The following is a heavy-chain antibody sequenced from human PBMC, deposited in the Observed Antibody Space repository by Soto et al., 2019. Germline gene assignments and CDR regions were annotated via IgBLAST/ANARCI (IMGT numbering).Heavy chain of an antibody. Sequence: GGSLRLSCAASGFTFSSYGMHWVRQAPGKGLEWVAVISYDGSNKYYADSVKGRFTISRDNSKNTLYLQMNSLRAEDTAVYYCAKDRGFGELNFDYWGQGTLVTVSS. D-gene: IGHD3-10*01. J-gene: IGHJ4*02. CDR3: AKDRGFGELNFDY. V-gene: IGHV3-30*18. CDR2: ISYDGSNK. CDR1: GFTFSSYG.